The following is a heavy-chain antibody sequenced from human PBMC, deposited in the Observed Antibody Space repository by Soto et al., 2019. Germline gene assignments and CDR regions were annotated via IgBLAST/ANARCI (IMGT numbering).Heavy chain of an antibody. J-gene: IGHJ4*02. CDR2: IYYSGST. CDR3: ASTLLSGVHYYFDY. V-gene: IGHV4-59*08. Sequence: SETLSLTCTVSGGSISSYYWSWIRQPPGKGLEWIGYIYYSGSTNYNPSLKSRVTISVDTSKNQFSLKLSSVTAADTAVYYCASTLLSGVHYYFDYWGQGTLVTVSS. CDR1: GGSISSYY. D-gene: IGHD3-10*01.